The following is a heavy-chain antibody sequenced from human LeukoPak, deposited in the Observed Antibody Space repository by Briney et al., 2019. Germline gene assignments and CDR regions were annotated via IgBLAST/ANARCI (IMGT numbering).Heavy chain of an antibody. CDR1: GGTFSSYA. CDR2: IIPIFGTA. V-gene: IGHV1-69*13. CDR3: ARAPRAYDQYCSGGSCYSSFYYYYGMDV. Sequence: SVTVSCKASGGTFSSYAISWVRQAPGQGREGMGGIIPIFGTANYAQKFQGRVTITADESTSTAYMELSSLRSEDTAVYYCARAPRAYDQYCSGGSCYSSFYYYYGMDVWGKGTTVTVSS. J-gene: IGHJ6*04. D-gene: IGHD2-15*01.